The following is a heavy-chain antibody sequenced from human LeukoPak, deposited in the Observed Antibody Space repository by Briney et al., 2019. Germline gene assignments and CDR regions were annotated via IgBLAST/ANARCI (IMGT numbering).Heavy chain of an antibody. J-gene: IGHJ4*02. Sequence: PGGSLRLSCAASGFTFSSYAMHWVRQAPGKGLEWVAVISYDGSNKYYADSVKGRFTISRGNSKNTLYLQMNSLRAEDTAVYYCARGGRLVHVDYWGQGTLVTVSS. CDR1: GFTFSSYA. V-gene: IGHV3-30-3*01. D-gene: IGHD6-19*01. CDR2: ISYDGSNK. CDR3: ARGGRLVHVDY.